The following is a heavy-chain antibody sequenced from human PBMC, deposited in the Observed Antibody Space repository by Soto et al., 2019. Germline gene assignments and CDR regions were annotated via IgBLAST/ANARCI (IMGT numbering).Heavy chain of an antibody. J-gene: IGHJ5*02. CDR3: ARSITGAKYNWFDP. CDR2: IIPIFGTA. Sequence: GASVKVSCKASGYTFTSNGSRWVRQAPGQGLEWMGGIIPIFGTANYAQKFQGRVTINADESTSTAYMELSRLRSEDTAVYYCARSITGAKYNWFDPWGQGTLVTVSS. V-gene: IGHV1-69*13. D-gene: IGHD1-20*01. CDR1: GYTFTSNG.